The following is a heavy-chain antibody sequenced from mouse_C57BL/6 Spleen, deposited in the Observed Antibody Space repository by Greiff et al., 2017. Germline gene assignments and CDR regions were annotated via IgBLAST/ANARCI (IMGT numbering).Heavy chain of an antibody. CDR2: IRRKSNNYST. CDR3: VRHPTVVGPYAMDY. J-gene: IGHJ4*01. CDR1: GFSFNTYS. D-gene: IGHD1-1*01. Sequence: DVQLVESGGGLVQPKGSLKLSCAASGFSFNTYSMNWVRQAPGKGLEWVAHIRRKSNNYSTYYADSVKDRFTISRDDSESMLYLQMNNLKTEDTAMYYCVRHPTVVGPYAMDYWGQGTSVTVSS. V-gene: IGHV10-1*01.